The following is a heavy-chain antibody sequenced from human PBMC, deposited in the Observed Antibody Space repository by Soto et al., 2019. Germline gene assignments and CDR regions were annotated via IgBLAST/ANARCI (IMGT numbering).Heavy chain of an antibody. CDR3: ALYSGGLYGRFDY. CDR2: IGGNDDTI. J-gene: IGHJ4*02. V-gene: IGHV3-11*01. D-gene: IGHD6-19*01. Sequence: GSMRLSCAASGFTFSAYYMSWIRQAPGKGLEWISNIGGNDDTIYYADSMKGRFTISRDNAKNSLYLQMNSLRADDTAVYYCALYSGGLYGRFDYWGQGTLVTVSS. CDR1: GFTFSAYY.